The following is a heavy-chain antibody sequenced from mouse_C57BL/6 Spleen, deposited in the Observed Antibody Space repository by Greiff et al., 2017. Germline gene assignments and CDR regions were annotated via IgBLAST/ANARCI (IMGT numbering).Heavy chain of an antibody. J-gene: IGHJ2*01. V-gene: IGHV1-81*01. CDR1: GYTFTSYG. D-gene: IGHD2-5*01. Sequence: VQRVESGAELARPGASVKLSCKASGYTFTSYGISWVKQRTGQGLEWIGEIYPRSGNTYYNEKFKGKATLTADKSSSTAYMELRSLTSEDAAVYVCANSNYGDFDYWGQGTTLTVSS. CDR3: ANSNYGDFDY. CDR2: IYPRSGNT.